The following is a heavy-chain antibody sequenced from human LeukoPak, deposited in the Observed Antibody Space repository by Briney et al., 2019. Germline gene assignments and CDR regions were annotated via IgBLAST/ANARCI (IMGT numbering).Heavy chain of an antibody. Sequence: PGGSLRLSCAASGFTFSSYAMSWVRQAPGKGLQWVSSINWNSDSIGYADSVKGRFTISRDNAKNSLYLQMDSLRPEDTAFYYCAKANSGSYYGDFDYWGQGTLVTVSS. CDR3: AKANSGSYYGDFDY. J-gene: IGHJ4*02. CDR1: GFTFSSYA. D-gene: IGHD1-26*01. V-gene: IGHV3-9*01. CDR2: INWNSDSI.